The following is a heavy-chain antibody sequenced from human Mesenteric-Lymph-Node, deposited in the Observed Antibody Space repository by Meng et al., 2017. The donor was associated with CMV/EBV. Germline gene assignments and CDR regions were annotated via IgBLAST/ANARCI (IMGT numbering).Heavy chain of an antibody. CDR1: GGSISSYY. J-gene: IGHJ4*02. Sequence: GSLRLSCTVSGGSISSYYWSWIRQPPGKGLEWIGYIYYSRSTNYNPSLKSRVTISVDTSKNQFSLKLNSVTPADTAVYYCARVGAFDWSIFDYWGRGTLVTVSS. D-gene: IGHD3-9*01. CDR3: ARVGAFDWSIFDY. CDR2: IYYSRST. V-gene: IGHV4-59*01.